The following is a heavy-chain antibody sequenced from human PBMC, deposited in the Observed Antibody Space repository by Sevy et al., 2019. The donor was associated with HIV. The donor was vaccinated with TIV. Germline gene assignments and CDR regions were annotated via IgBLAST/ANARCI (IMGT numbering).Heavy chain of an antibody. CDR3: AKDFTGFYGMDV. D-gene: IGHD3-9*01. V-gene: IGHV3-30*18. J-gene: IGHJ6*02. CDR1: GLSVTNNG. CDR2: ISYDGINK. Sequence: GGSLRLSCEVSGLSVTNNGMHWVRQAPGKGLEWVAVISYDGINKYYGDSVKGRFIISGDRSKNTLYLQMNILGIEDTAVYYCAKDFTGFYGMDVWGQGTTVTVSS.